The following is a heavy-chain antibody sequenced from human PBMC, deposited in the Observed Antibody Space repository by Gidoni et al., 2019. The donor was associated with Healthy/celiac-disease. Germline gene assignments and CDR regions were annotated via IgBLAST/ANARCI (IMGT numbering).Heavy chain of an antibody. CDR3: AKRYSSGWSPDAFDI. V-gene: IGHV3-23*01. CDR1: GFTFSNYA. CDR2: ISGSGGST. Sequence: EVQLLESGGGLVQPGGSLRLSCAASGFTFSNYAMSWVRQAPGQGLEWVSAISGSGGSTYYADSVKGRFTIARDNSKNTLYLQMNSLRAEDTAVYYCAKRYSSGWSPDAFDIWGQGTMVTVSS. J-gene: IGHJ3*02. D-gene: IGHD6-19*01.